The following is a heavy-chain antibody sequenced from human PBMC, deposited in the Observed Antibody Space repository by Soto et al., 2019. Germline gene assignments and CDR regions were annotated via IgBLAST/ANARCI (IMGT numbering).Heavy chain of an antibody. CDR3: ARWETDDFWRGHGGMDV. D-gene: IGHD3-3*01. V-gene: IGHV1-3*05. CDR1: GYTFTRFL. Sequence: QVQLVQSGAEEKKPGASVKVSCKASGYTFTRFLMHWVRQAPGQRLEWMGWVNAGNGNTDYSQKFQGRVTITRDTSASTAYMERSSLRSEDTAVYYCARWETDDFWRGHGGMDVWGKGTTVTVSS. J-gene: IGHJ6*04. CDR2: VNAGNGNT.